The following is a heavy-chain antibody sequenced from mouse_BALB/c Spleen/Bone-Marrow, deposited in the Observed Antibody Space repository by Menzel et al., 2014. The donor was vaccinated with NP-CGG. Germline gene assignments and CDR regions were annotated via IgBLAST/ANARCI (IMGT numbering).Heavy chain of an antibody. J-gene: IGHJ4*01. V-gene: IGHV5-17*02. D-gene: IGHD4-1*01. CDR2: ISSGSSTI. CDR1: GFTFSSFG. Sequence: DVKLQESGGGLVQPGGSRKLSCAASGFTFSSFGMHWVRQAPEKGLEWVAYISSGSSTIYYADTVKGRFTISRDNPKNTLFLQMTSLRSEDTAMDYCATGTRVMDYWGQGTSVTVSS. CDR3: ATGTRVMDY.